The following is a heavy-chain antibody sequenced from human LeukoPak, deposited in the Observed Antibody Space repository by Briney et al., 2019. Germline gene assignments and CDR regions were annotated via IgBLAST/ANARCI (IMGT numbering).Heavy chain of an antibody. D-gene: IGHD3-16*02. Sequence: ASVKVSCKASGYTFTSYGISWVRQAPGQGLEWMGWISAYNGNTNYAQKLQGRVTMTTDTSTSTAYMELRSLRSEDTAVYYCARCDYVWGSYRSYYFDYWGQGTLVTVSS. CDR1: GYTFTSYG. CDR3: ARCDYVWGSYRSYYFDY. J-gene: IGHJ4*02. V-gene: IGHV1-18*01. CDR2: ISAYNGNT.